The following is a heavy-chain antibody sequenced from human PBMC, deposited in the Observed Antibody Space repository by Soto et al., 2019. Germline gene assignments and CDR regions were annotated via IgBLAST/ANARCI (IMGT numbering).Heavy chain of an antibody. D-gene: IGHD2-15*01. CDR3: ASSPLCSGGSCYPNWFDP. CDR2: TNHSGST. J-gene: IGHJ5*02. V-gene: IGHV4-34*01. Sequence: PSETLSLTCAVYGGSFSGYYWSWIRQPPGKGLEWIGETNHSGSTNYNPSLKSRVTIPVDTSKNQFSLKLSSVTAADTAVYYCASSPLCSGGSCYPNWFDPWGQGTLVTVSS. CDR1: GGSFSGYY.